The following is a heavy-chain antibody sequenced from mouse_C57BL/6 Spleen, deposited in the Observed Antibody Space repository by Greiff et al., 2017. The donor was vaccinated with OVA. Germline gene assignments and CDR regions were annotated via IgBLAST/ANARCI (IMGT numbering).Heavy chain of an antibody. J-gene: IGHJ4*01. V-gene: IGHV1-82*01. CDR2: IYPGDGDT. D-gene: IGHD2-4*01. CDR3: ARDDYDVFYAMDY. Sequence: VKLVESGPELVKPGASVTISCKASVYAFSSSWMNWVQQRPGKGLEWIGRIYPGDGDTNYNGKFKGKATRTADKSSSTAYMQLSSLTSEDSAVYFCARDDYDVFYAMDYWGQGTSVTVSS. CDR1: VYAFSSSW.